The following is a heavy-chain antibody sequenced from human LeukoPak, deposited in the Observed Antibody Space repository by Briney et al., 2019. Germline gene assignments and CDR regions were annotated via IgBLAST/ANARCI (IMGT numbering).Heavy chain of an antibody. CDR3: ASIAVGAIYPGPLNWFVP. J-gene: IGHJ5*02. Sequence: PGGSLRPSCAASGVTLSSYAVSWVRQAPGKGLEWVSGINWNGGSTGYADSVKGRFTISRDNAKNSLYLQMNSLRAEATALHYCASIAVGAIYPGPLNWFVPSGPGKLVTVSS. CDR2: INWNGGST. D-gene: IGHD1-26*01. CDR1: GVTLSSYA. V-gene: IGHV3-20*04.